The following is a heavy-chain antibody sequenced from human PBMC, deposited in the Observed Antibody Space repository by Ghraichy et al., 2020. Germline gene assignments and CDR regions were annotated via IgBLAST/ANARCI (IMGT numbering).Heavy chain of an antibody. CDR2: IKQDGSDQ. CDR1: GFTVSAYW. J-gene: IGHJ6*02. CDR3: VGISGWAGLMDV. D-gene: IGHD6-19*01. V-gene: IGHV3-7*03. Sequence: GGSLRLSCAASGFTVSAYWMSWVRQAPGKGLEWVARIKQDGSDQYYVDSVMGRFIISRDTANNSLYLQMNSQRAGDTALYYCVGISGWAGLMDVWGQGTTVTVSS.